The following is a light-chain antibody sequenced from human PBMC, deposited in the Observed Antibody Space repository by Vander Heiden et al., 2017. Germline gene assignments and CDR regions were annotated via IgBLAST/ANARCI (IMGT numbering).Light chain of an antibody. CDR1: SSNIGTNY. V-gene: IGLV1-44*01. CDR2: NNN. Sequence: QSVLTQPPSASGTPGQRVTIPCSGTSSNIGTNYVAWYQQLPGKAPKLLMYNNNDRPSGVPDRFSGSKSGSSASLTISGLQSEDEADYYCGTWDDSLNGPVFGGGTKVAVL. J-gene: IGLJ3*02. CDR3: GTWDDSLNGPV.